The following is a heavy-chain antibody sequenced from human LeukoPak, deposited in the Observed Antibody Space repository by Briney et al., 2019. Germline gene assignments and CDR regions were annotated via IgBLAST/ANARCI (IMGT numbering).Heavy chain of an antibody. J-gene: IGHJ4*02. CDR1: GFTFSGSV. Sequence: GESLRLSCAASGFTFSGSVMHWVRQASGKGVEWVGCIRSKANSYATAYAASVKGRFTISRDDSKNTAYLQMNSLKTEDTAVYYCTTGTWASHDYWGEGTLVTVSS. CDR2: IRSKANSYAT. V-gene: IGHV3-73*01. D-gene: IGHD1-1*01. CDR3: TTGTWASHDY.